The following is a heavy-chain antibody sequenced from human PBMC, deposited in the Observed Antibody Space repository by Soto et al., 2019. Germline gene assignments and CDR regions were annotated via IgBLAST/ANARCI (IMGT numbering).Heavy chain of an antibody. J-gene: IGHJ4*02. Sequence: SCKASGYTFTTYGMHWVRQAPGKGLEWVANIWYDGSNKYYADSVKGRFTISRDNSKNTLFLQMSSLRAEDTAVYYCVRDRAGGATTGVDYWGQGTLVTVSS. CDR2: IWYDGSNK. CDR1: GYTFTTYG. D-gene: IGHD1-26*01. V-gene: IGHV3-33*01. CDR3: VRDRAGGATTGVDY.